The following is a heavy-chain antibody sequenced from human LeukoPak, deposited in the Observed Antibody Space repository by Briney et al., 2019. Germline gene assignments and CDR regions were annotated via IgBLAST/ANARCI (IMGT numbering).Heavy chain of an antibody. V-gene: IGHV4-59*01. CDR3: ARLSDGGSSWYWIFDY. D-gene: IGHD6-13*01. CDR2: IYYSGST. CDR1: GGSISSYY. J-gene: IGHJ4*02. Sequence: SETLSHTCTVSGGSISSYYWSWIRQPPGKGLEWIGYIYYSGSTNYNPSLRSRVTISVDTSKNQFSLKLSSVTAADTAVYYCARLSDGGSSWYWIFDYWGQGTLVTVSS.